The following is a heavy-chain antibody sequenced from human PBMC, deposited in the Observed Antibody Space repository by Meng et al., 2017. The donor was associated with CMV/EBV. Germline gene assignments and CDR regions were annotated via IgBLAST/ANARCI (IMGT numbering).Heavy chain of an antibody. D-gene: IGHD1-1*01. CDR1: GSTFITVW. J-gene: IGHJ5*02. CDR3: ARDRVPTNWNDVYNWFDP. CDR2: IKSKTDGGTT. V-gene: IGHV3-15*01. Sequence: GGLLRLSCAAPGSTFITVWLSWVRQAPGKGLEWVGCIKSKTDGGTTDYAAPVKGRFTISRDDSKNTLYLQMNSLKTEDTAVYYCARDRVPTNWNDVYNWFDPWGQGTLVTVSS.